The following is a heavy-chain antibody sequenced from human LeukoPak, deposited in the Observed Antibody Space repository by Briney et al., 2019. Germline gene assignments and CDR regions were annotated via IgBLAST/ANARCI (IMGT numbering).Heavy chain of an antibody. CDR2: IYYSGST. CDR1: GGSVSSGSYY. D-gene: IGHD3-22*01. CDR3: ATSYYYDSSGYYYGFDY. J-gene: IGHJ4*02. V-gene: IGHV4-61*01. Sequence: SETLSLTCTVSGGSVSSGSYYWSWIRQPPGKGLEWIGYIYYSGSTNYNPSLKSRVTISVDTSKNQFSLKLSSVTAADTAVYYCATSYYYDSSGYYYGFDYWGQGTLVTVSS.